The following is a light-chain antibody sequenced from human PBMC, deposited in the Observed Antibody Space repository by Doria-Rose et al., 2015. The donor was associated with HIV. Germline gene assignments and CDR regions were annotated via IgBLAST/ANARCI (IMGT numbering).Light chain of an antibody. Sequence: QSPATLSLSPGERATLSCRASQSVSSNLAWYQQKPGQAPRLLIYDASNRATGIPARFSGSGSGTDFTLTNSSLEPEDFAVYFCQQRSNWPPIFTFGPGTKVDI. J-gene: IGKJ3*01. CDR2: DAS. CDR1: QSVSSN. V-gene: IGKV3-11*01. CDR3: QQRSNWPPIFT.